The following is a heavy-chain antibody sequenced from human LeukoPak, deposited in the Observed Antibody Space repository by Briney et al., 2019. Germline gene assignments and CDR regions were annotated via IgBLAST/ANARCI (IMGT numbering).Heavy chain of an antibody. V-gene: IGHV3-13*04. CDR2: IDTAADT. Sequence: GGSLRLSCAASGFTFSSSDMHWVRHATGKGLEWVSAIDTAADTYYAGSVKGRFTISRDNAKNSLYLQMNSLRAGDTAVYYCARVDSSAYSDWGQGTLVTVSS. CDR1: GFTFSSSD. CDR3: ARVDSSAYSD. J-gene: IGHJ4*02. D-gene: IGHD3-22*01.